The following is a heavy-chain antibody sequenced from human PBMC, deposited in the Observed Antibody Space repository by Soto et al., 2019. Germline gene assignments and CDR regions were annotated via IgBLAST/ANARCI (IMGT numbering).Heavy chain of an antibody. CDR3: AAAPYCSGGSCYYAFDI. Sequence: ASVKVSCKASGYTFTSYYMHWVRQAPGQGLEWMGIINPSGGSTSYAQKFQGRVTITRDMSTSTAYMELSSLRSEDTAVYYCAAAPYCSGGSCYYAFDIWGQGTMVTVSS. D-gene: IGHD2-15*01. CDR2: INPSGGST. V-gene: IGHV1-46*01. J-gene: IGHJ3*02. CDR1: GYTFTSYY.